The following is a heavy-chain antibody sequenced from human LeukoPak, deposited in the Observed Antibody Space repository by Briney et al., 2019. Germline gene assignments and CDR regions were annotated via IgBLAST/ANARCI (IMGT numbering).Heavy chain of an antibody. CDR3: ARANSDDYGDSLGDFDY. V-gene: IGHV4-31*03. CDR1: GGSISSGGYY. CDR2: IYYSGST. J-gene: IGHJ4*02. D-gene: IGHD4-17*01. Sequence: SETLSLTCTVSGGSISSGGYYWSWIRQHPGKGLEWIGYIYYSGSTYYNPSLKSRVTISVDTSKNQFSLKLSPVTAADTAVYYCARANSDDYGDSLGDFDYWGQGTLVTVSS.